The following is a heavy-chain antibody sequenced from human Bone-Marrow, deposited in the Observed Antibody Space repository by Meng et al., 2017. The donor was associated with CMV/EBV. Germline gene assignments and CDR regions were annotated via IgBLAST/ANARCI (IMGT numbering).Heavy chain of an antibody. CDR3: ARGDSSSWASPPLDY. D-gene: IGHD6-13*01. CDR1: GYTFTSYD. J-gene: IGHJ4*02. CDR2: MNPNSGNT. V-gene: IGHV1-8*01. Sequence: GESLKISCKASGYTFTSYDINWVRQATGQGLEWMGWMNPNSGNTGYAQKFQGRVTMTRNTSISTAYMELSSLRSEDTAVYYCARGDSSSWASPPLDYWGQGTLVTVPS.